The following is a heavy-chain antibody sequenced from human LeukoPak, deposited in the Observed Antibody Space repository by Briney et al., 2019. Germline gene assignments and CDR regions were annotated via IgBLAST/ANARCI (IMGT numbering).Heavy chain of an antibody. CDR3: ARVRYSYGAGLLDY. Sequence: PSETLSLTCTVSGGSISSGDYYWSWIRQPPGKGLEWIGYIYYSGSTNYNPSLKSRVTISADTSKNQFSLKLSSVTVADTAMYYCARVRYSYGAGLLDYWGQGTLVTVSS. CDR2: IYYSGST. CDR1: GGSISSGDYY. D-gene: IGHD5-18*01. V-gene: IGHV4-61*08. J-gene: IGHJ4*02.